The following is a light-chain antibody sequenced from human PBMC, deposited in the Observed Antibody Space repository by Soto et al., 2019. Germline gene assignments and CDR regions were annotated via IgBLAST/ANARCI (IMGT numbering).Light chain of an antibody. Sequence: DLVMTQSPLSLPVTPGEPASISCRSSQSLLHSNGYNYLDWYLQKPGQSPQLLIYLGSNRSSGVPDRFSGSGSGTDFTLKISRVEAEDVGVYYCMQPLQTPRTFGQGTKVEIK. CDR2: LGS. CDR1: QSLLHSNGYNY. CDR3: MQPLQTPRT. J-gene: IGKJ1*01. V-gene: IGKV2-28*01.